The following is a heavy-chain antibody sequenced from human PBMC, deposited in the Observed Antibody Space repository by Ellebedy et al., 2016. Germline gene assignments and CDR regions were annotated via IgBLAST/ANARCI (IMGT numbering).Heavy chain of an antibody. CDR2: IYYSGST. V-gene: IGHV4-61*08. CDR3: TRGDEYVSTRHAH. Sequence: GSLRLXXIVSGGSVINYGAYWSWIRQPPGRGLEWIGYIYYSGSTKFNPSLKSRVSMSVDTSKNQFFLRLTSVTAADTAIYYCTRGDEYVSTRHAHWGQGILVTVSS. CDR1: GGSVINYGAY. J-gene: IGHJ4*02. D-gene: IGHD2/OR15-2a*01.